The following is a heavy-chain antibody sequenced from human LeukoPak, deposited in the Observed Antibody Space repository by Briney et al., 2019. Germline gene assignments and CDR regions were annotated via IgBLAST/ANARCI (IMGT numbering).Heavy chain of an antibody. J-gene: IGHJ1*01. V-gene: IGHV3-30*03. CDR2: ISYDGSTK. Sequence: GGSLRLSCAASGFIFENYGMHWVRQAPGQGLQWVAVISYDGSTKYYGDSVKGRFTISRDNSKNTLFLELNSLRAEDTAVCYCATDAYFDMRGGPRRWGQGTLVSVSS. CDR3: ATDAYFDMRGGPRR. CDR1: GFIFENYG. D-gene: IGHD3-9*01.